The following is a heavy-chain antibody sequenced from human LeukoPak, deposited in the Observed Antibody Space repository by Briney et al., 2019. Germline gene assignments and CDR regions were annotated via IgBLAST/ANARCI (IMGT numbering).Heavy chain of an antibody. CDR2: IYYSGST. CDR3: ARVKGVVAVNWFDP. V-gene: IGHV4-61*01. J-gene: IGHJ5*02. Sequence: SETLSLTCTVSGASVSSASYWTWIRQPPGKGLEWIGYIYYSGSTNYNPSLKSRVTISVDTSKNQFSLKLSSVTAADTAVYYCARVKGVVAVNWFDPWGQGTLVTVSS. D-gene: IGHD2-15*01. CDR1: GASVSSASY.